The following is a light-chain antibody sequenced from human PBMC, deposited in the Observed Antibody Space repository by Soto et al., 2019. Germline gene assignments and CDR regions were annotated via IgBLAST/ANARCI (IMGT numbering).Light chain of an antibody. Sequence: DIVMIQSPDSLAVSLGERATINCKSSQTVLYSSNNKNYLAWYQQKPGQPPKLLVSWASIRESGVPDRFSGSGSGTDFTLTIRSLQAEDVAVYYCQQSYSAPLTFGGGTKVEIK. CDR1: QTVLYSSNNKNY. V-gene: IGKV4-1*01. J-gene: IGKJ4*01. CDR3: QQSYSAPLT. CDR2: WAS.